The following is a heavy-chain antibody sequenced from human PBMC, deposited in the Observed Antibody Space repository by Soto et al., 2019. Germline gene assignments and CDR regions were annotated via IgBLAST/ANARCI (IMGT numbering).Heavy chain of an antibody. V-gene: IGHV4-39*01. CDR2: IYYSGST. Sequence: NPSETLSLTCTVSGGSISSSSYYWGWIRQPPGKGLEWIGSIYYSGSTYYNPSLKSRVTISVDTSKNQFSLKLSSVTAADTAVYYCARHDCSGGSCYSSTLDYWGQGTLVTVSS. J-gene: IGHJ4*02. D-gene: IGHD2-15*01. CDR1: GGSISSSSYY. CDR3: ARHDCSGGSCYSSTLDY.